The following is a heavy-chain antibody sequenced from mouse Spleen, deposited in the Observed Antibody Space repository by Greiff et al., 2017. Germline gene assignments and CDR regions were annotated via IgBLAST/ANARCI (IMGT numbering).Heavy chain of an antibody. J-gene: IGHJ4*01. D-gene: IGHD2-1*01. CDR1: GLTFSDYG. Sequence: EVKLQESGGGLVKPGGSLKLSCAASGLTFSDYGMHWVRQAPEKGLEWVAYISSGSSTIYYADTVKGRFTISRDNAKNTLFLQMTSLRSEDTAMYYCARDGNYASYAMDYWGQGTSVTVSS. CDR2: ISSGSSTI. V-gene: IGHV5-17*01. CDR3: ARDGNYASYAMDY.